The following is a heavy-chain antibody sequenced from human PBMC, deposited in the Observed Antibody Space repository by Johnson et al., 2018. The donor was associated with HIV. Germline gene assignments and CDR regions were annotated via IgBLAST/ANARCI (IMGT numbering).Heavy chain of an antibody. D-gene: IGHD5-18*01. CDR2: ISGSGSTL. V-gene: IGHV3-11*04. CDR1: GFTFSDYY. Sequence: QVQLVESGGGLVKPGGSLRLSCAASGFTFSDYYMNWIRQAPGKGLEWISYISGSGSTLYYADSVKGRFTISRDNAKNSLYLQMNSLRAEDTAVYYCAGRSYGYVRHAFDIWGQGTMVTVSS. CDR3: AGRSYGYVRHAFDI. J-gene: IGHJ3*02.